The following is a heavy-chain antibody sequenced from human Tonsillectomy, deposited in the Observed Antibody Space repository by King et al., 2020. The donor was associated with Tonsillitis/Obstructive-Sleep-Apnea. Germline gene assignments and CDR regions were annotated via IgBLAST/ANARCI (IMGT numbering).Heavy chain of an antibody. J-gene: IGHJ4*02. CDR1: GGSISSSNYY. D-gene: IGHD3-3*01. CDR2: IFYSGST. V-gene: IGHV4-39*01. CDR3: ASPLDFWCGYYLDY. Sequence: QLQESGPGLVKPSETLSLTCTVSGGSISSSNYYWGWIRQPPGKGLEWIGSIFYSGSTYYNPSLKSRVNISVDTSKNQFSLKLSSVTAADTSVYYCASPLDFWCGYYLDYWGQGTLVTVSS.